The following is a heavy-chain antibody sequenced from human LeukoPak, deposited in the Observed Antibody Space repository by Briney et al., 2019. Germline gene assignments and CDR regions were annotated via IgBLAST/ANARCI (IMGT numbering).Heavy chain of an antibody. CDR3: AGGVVPAAMFDY. D-gene: IGHD2-2*01. CDR1: GGTFSSYA. Sequence: GASVKVSCKASGGTFSSYAISWVRQAPGQGLEWMGGIIPIFGTANYAQKFQGRVTITTDESTSTACMELSSLRSEDTAVYYCAGGVVPAAMFDYWGQGTLVTVSS. J-gene: IGHJ4*02. V-gene: IGHV1-69*05. CDR2: IIPIFGTA.